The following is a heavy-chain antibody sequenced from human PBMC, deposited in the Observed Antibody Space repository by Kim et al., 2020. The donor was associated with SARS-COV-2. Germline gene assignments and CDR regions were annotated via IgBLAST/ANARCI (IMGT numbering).Heavy chain of an antibody. Sequence: GGSLRLSCVASGFTFSNFWMHWLRQVPGKGLEWLAGVNRDGGSTNYEDSVEGRFTISRDNAKNTLYLQINSLRPEDSAAYYCARDGRESLYF. CDR2: VNRDGGST. D-gene: IGHD1-26*01. CDR3: ARDGRESLYF. V-gene: IGHV3-74*01. J-gene: IGHJ2*01. CDR1: GFTFSNFW.